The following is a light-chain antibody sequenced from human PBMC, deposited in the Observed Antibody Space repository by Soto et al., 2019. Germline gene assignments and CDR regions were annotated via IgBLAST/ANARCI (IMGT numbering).Light chain of an antibody. Sequence: QSALTQPPSASGSPGQSVTISCTGTLSDLNGRDFVSWYRQDPGKAPRLIIYEVSNRPSGVSNRFSGSKSGNTASLTISGLQAEDEADYYCSSYTSSSTYVFGTGTKLTVL. J-gene: IGLJ1*01. CDR2: EVS. CDR1: LSDLNGRDF. CDR3: SSYTSSSTYV. V-gene: IGLV2-14*01.